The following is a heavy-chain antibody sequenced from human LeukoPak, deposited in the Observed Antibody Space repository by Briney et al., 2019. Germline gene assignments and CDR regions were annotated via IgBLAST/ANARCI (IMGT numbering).Heavy chain of an antibody. CDR3: ARLGIYYDSSGYYDY. D-gene: IGHD3-22*01. Sequence: GGSLRLSCAASGFTFSSYAMHWVRQAPGKGLEYVSAISSNGGSTYYANSVKGRFTISRDNSKNTLYLQMGSLRAEDMAVYYCARLGIYYDSSGYYDYWGQGTLVTVSS. CDR1: GFTFSSYA. V-gene: IGHV3-64*01. J-gene: IGHJ4*02. CDR2: ISSNGGST.